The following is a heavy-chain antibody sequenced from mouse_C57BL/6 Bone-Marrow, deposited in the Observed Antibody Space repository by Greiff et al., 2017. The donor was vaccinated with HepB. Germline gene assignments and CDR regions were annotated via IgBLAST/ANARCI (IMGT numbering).Heavy chain of an antibody. Sequence: DVMLVESGGGLVKPGGSLKLSCAASGFTFSDYGMHWVRQAPEKGLEWVAYISSGSSTIYYADTVKGRFTISRDNAKNTLFLQMTSLRSEDTAMYYCARRPITTVVPFDYWGQGTTLTVSS. V-gene: IGHV5-17*01. CDR3: ARRPITTVVPFDY. J-gene: IGHJ2*01. D-gene: IGHD1-1*01. CDR1: GFTFSDYG. CDR2: ISSGSSTI.